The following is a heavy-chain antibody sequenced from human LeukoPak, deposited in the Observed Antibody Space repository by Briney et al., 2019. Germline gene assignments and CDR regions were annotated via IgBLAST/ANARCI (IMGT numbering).Heavy chain of an antibody. J-gene: IGHJ4*02. Sequence: GGSLRLSCAASGSAFSSYNMKWVRQAPGKGLEWVSFIDASSSYIYYADSVKGRFTISRDNSENSLYLQMDSLRVEDTAVYYCARAGSCSSTSCDGGIDYWGQGTLVTVSS. D-gene: IGHD2-2*01. CDR2: IDASSSYI. V-gene: IGHV3-21*06. CDR3: ARAGSCSSTSCDGGIDY. CDR1: GSAFSSYN.